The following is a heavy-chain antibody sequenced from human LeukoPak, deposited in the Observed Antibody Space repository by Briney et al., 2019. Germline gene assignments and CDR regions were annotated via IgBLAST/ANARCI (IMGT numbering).Heavy chain of an antibody. D-gene: IGHD6-13*01. V-gene: IGHV3-48*01. Sequence: GGSLRLSCAASGFTFSSYSMNWVRQAPGKGLEWVSYISSSSSTIYYADSVKGRFTISRDNAKNSLYLQMNSLRAEDTAVYYCASSSSWMSFDYWGQGTLVTVSS. CDR3: ASSSSWMSFDY. CDR2: ISSSSSTI. CDR1: GFTFSSYS. J-gene: IGHJ4*02.